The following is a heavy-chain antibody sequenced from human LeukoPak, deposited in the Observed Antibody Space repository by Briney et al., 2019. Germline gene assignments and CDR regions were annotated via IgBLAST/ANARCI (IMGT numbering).Heavy chain of an antibody. J-gene: IGHJ2*01. D-gene: IGHD6-13*01. V-gene: IGHV4-59*08. CDR2: IYYSGST. CDR3: ARGSSSSWYGGNWYFDL. Sequence: SETLSLTCTVSGGSISSYYWSWIRQPPGKGLEWIGYIYYSGSTNYNPSLKSRVTISVDTSKNQFSLKLSSVTAADTAVYYCARGSSSSWYGGNWYFDLWGRGTLVTVSS. CDR1: GGSISSYY.